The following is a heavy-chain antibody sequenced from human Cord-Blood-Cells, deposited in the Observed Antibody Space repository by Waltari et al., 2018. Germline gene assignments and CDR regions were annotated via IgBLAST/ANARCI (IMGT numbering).Heavy chain of an antibody. Sequence: EVQLLESGGGLVQPGGSLRLSCAASGFTFSSYAMSWVRQAPGKGLEWVSAISVSGGSTYYADSEKGRFTISRDNSKNTLYLQMNSLRAEDTAVYYCAKEGGFGTMIVVANDAFDIWGQGTMVTVSS. CDR3: AKEGGFGTMIVVANDAFDI. V-gene: IGHV3-23*01. CDR1: GFTFSSYA. CDR2: ISVSGGST. J-gene: IGHJ3*02. D-gene: IGHD3-22*01.